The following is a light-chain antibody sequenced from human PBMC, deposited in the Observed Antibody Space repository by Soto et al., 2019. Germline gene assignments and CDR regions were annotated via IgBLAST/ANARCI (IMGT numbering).Light chain of an antibody. CDR2: GAS. CDR1: QSVSSSY. Sequence: EIVLTQSPGTLSLSPGERATLSCRASQSVSSSYLAWYQQKPGQAPRLLIYGASSRATGIPDRFSGSGSGTDFTITISRLEPEALAVDYGQQYGSSRFTFGPGTKVDIK. V-gene: IGKV3-20*01. CDR3: QQYGSSRFT. J-gene: IGKJ3*01.